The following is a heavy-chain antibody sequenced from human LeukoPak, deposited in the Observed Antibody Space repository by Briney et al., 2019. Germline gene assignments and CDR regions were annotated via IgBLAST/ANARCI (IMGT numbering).Heavy chain of an antibody. J-gene: IGHJ4*02. CDR3: ARGRGYYDSSGYWFDY. CDR2: IYYSGST. V-gene: IGHV4-30-4*08. CDR1: GGSISSGDYY. D-gene: IGHD3-22*01. Sequence: ASQTLSLTCTVSGGSISSGDYYWSWIRQPPGKGLEWIGYIYYSGSTYYNPSLKSRVTISVDTSKNQFSLKLSSVTAADTAVYYCARGRGYYDSSGYWFDYWGQGTLVTASS.